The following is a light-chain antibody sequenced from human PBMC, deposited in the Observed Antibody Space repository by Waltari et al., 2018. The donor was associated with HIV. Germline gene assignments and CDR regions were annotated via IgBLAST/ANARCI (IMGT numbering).Light chain of an antibody. CDR2: SVS. CDR3: QQSFSLPLT. CDR1: QTIATK. V-gene: IGKV1-39*01. Sequence: DIQMTQFPSSLSASVGDTITMTCRASQTIATKLNWYQQRPGKAPDLLIYSVSSLKRGVPSRFSDSGSGTDFTLTISSLQPDDFVTYYCQQSFSLPLTFGPGTTLEI. J-gene: IGKJ3*01.